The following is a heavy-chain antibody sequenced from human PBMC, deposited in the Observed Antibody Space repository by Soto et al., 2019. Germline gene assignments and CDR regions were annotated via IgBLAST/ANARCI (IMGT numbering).Heavy chain of an antibody. CDR2: ISANSGIT. J-gene: IGHJ5*02. V-gene: IGHV1-18*01. Sequence: ASVKVSCKASGYLFTNYGINWVRRAPGQGLEWMGWISANSGITYNAERLQGRVTMTTDTSTSTAYLELRNLGSDDTAIYYCARGPTRSYHHYDPWGQGTLVTVSS. CDR1: GYLFTNYG. CDR3: ARGPTRSYHHYDP. D-gene: IGHD2-2*01.